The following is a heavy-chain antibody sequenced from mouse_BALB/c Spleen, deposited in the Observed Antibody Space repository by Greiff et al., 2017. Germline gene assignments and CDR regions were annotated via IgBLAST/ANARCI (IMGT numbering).Heavy chain of an antibody. J-gene: IGHJ3*01. CDR2: INPYNDGT. V-gene: IGHV1-14*01. D-gene: IGHD2-1*01. CDR1: GYTFTSYV. Sequence: VQLKQSGPELVKPGASVKMSCKASGYTFTSYVMHWVKQKPGQGLEWIGYINPYNDGTKYNEKFKGKATLTSDKSSSTAYMELSSLTSEDSAVDYCARPGNYVGGAYWGQGTLVTVSA. CDR3: ARPGNYVGGAY.